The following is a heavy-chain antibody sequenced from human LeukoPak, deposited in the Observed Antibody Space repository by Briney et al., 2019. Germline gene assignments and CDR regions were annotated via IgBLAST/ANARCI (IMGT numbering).Heavy chain of an antibody. CDR3: ARAPLHYDYVWGSPADV. V-gene: IGHV1-8*01. D-gene: IGHD3-16*01. Sequence: ASVKVSCKASGYTFTSYDINWVRQATGQGLEWMGWMNPNSGNIGYAQKFQGRVTMTRNTSISTAYMELSSLRSEDTAVYYCARAPLHYDYVWGSPADVWGQGTTVTVSS. CDR1: GYTFTSYD. CDR2: MNPNSGNI. J-gene: IGHJ6*02.